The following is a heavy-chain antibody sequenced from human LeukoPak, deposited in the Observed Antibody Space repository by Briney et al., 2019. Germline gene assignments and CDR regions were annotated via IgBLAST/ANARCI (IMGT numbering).Heavy chain of an antibody. J-gene: IGHJ4*02. CDR1: GFTFGSYG. V-gene: IGHV3-33*01. Sequence: GGSLRLSCAASGFTFGSYGMHWVRQAPGKGLEWVAVIWYDGSNKYYADSVKGRFTISRDNSKNTLYLQMNSLRAEDTAVYYCARSWLLKYYFDYWGQGTLVTVSS. D-gene: IGHD3-22*01. CDR3: ARSWLLKYYFDY. CDR2: IWYDGSNK.